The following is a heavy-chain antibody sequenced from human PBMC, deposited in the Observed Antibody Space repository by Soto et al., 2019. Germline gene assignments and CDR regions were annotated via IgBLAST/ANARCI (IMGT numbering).Heavy chain of an antibody. V-gene: IGHV3-23*01. CDR3: ARDPCERPHFNYVRH. Sequence: GGSLRLSCAASGFTFSSYAMSWVRQAPGKGLEWVSGISGSGLSTYYADSVKGRFTISRDNSKNTLYLQMNSLRAEDTAVYYCARDPCERPHFNYVRHWGQGTLVTVSS. J-gene: IGHJ4*02. CDR1: GFTFSSYA. D-gene: IGHD3-10*02. CDR2: ISGSGLST.